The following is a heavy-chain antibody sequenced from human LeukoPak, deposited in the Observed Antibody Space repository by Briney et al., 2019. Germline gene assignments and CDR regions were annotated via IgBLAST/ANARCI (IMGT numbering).Heavy chain of an antibody. Sequence: SETLSLTCAVYGGSFSGYYWSWIRQPPGKGLEWIGEINHSGSTNYNPSLKSRVTISVDTSKNQFSLKLSSVTAADTAVYYCARGRSFCTNGVCYLRPYYYYMDVWGKGTTVTVSS. D-gene: IGHD2-8*01. CDR2: INHSGST. V-gene: IGHV4-34*01. CDR1: GGSFSGYY. J-gene: IGHJ6*03. CDR3: ARGRSFCTNGVCYLRPYYYYMDV.